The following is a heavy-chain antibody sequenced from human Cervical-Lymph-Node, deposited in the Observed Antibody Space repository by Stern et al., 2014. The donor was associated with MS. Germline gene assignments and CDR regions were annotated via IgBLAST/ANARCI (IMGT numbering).Heavy chain of an antibody. Sequence: EVQLVQSGPEVKRPGESLKISCQASGYTFTSYWIGWVRQMPGKGLEWIAIIFPGGSDIRYSPSFQGQVTISADKFSSHAYLQWNNLKASDTAIYYCARQRYFDYWGQGTLVTVSS. J-gene: IGHJ4*02. CDR2: IFPGGSDI. CDR3: ARQRYFDY. CDR1: GYTFTSYW. V-gene: IGHV5-51*01.